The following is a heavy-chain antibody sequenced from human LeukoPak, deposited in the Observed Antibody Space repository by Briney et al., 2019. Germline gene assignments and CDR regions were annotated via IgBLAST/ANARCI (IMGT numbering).Heavy chain of an antibody. J-gene: IGHJ6*03. CDR3: ARVTKKKGIITMVRGVDSYYYYMDV. CDR1: GYTFTGYY. V-gene: IGHV1-2*02. CDR2: INPNSGGT. D-gene: IGHD3-10*01. Sequence: ASVKVSCKASGYTFTGYYMHWVRQAPGQGLEWMGWINPNSGGTNYAQKFQGRVTMTRDTSISTAYMELSRLRSEDTAVYYCARVTKKKGIITMVRGVDSYYYYMDVWDKGTTVTISS.